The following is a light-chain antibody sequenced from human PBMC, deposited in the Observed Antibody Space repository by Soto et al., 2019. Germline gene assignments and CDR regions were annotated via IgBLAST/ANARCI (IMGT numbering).Light chain of an antibody. V-gene: IGLV2-14*03. CDR1: SSDVGGYNY. J-gene: IGLJ1*01. Sequence: QSALTQPASVSGSPGQSITISCTGTSSDVGGYNYVSWYQQHPGKAPKLMIYDVSNRPSGVSNRFSGFKSGNTASLTISGLHAEDEADYYCSSYTTSSTDVFGTGTQLTVL. CDR3: SSYTTSSTDV. CDR2: DVS.